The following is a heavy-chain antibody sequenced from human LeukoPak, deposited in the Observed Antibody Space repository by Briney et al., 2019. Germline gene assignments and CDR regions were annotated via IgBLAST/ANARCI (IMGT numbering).Heavy chain of an antibody. CDR2: IRYDGSNK. D-gene: IGHD3-10*01. V-gene: IGHV3-30*02. CDR3: AKDPEGVSYYGSGRTYNWFDP. CDR1: GFTFSSYG. J-gene: IGHJ5*02. Sequence: SGGSLRLSCAASGFTFSSYGMHWVRQAPGKGLEWVAFIRYDGSNKYYADSVKGRFTISRDNSKNTLYLQMNSLRAEDTAVYYCAKDPEGVSYYGSGRTYNWFDPWGQGTLVTVSS.